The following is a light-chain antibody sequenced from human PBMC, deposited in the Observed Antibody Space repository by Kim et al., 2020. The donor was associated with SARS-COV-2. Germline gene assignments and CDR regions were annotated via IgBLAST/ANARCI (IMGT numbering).Light chain of an antibody. Sequence: QSALTQPPSASGSPGQSVTISCTGTSSDVGGYNYVSWYQQHPGKAPKLMIYEVSKRPSGVPDRFSGSKSGNTASLTVSGLQAEDEADYYCSSNAGRTRGVFGGGTQLTVL. CDR2: EVS. J-gene: IGLJ3*02. CDR1: SSDVGGYNY. V-gene: IGLV2-8*01. CDR3: SSNAGRTRGV.